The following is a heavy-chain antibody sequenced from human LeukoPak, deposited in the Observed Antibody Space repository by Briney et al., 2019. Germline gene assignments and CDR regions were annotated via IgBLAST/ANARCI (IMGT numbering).Heavy chain of an antibody. Sequence: YLVSIIYTESTTYYPHPVKGRFSISRDISKNTLTLQMSSLRAEDTAVYYCARDRFNGMDVWGQGTTXTV. D-gene: IGHD3-3*01. CDR2: IYTESTT. J-gene: IGHJ6*02. CDR3: ARDRFNGMDV. V-gene: IGHV3-66*01.